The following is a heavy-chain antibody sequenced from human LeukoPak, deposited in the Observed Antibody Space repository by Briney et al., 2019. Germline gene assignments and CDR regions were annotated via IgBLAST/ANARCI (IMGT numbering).Heavy chain of an antibody. CDR3: ARDRFNGLDV. D-gene: IGHD3-3*01. J-gene: IGHJ6*02. V-gene: IGHV3-66*01. CDR2: IHSEGTT. CDR1: ELSVSTEY. Sequence: GGSLRLSCTTSELSVSTEYMTWVRQAPGKGLEWVSIIHSEGTTYYGDSVKGRFTISRDISKNTVYLQMNSLRVEDTAVYFCARDRFNGLDVWGQGTTVTVSS.